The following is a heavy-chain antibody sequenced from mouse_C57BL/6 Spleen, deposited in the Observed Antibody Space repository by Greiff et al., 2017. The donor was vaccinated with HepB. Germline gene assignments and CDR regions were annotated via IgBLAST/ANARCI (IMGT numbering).Heavy chain of an antibody. V-gene: IGHV5-17*01. Sequence: EVKLMESGGGLVKPGGSLKLSCAASGFTFSDYGMHWVRQAPEKGLEWVAYISSGSSTIYYADTVTGRFTISRDNAKNTLFLQMTSLRSEDTAMYYCARRRYYGSEAMDYWGQGTSVTVSS. CDR1: GFTFSDYG. CDR3: ARRRYYGSEAMDY. CDR2: ISSGSSTI. J-gene: IGHJ4*01. D-gene: IGHD1-1*01.